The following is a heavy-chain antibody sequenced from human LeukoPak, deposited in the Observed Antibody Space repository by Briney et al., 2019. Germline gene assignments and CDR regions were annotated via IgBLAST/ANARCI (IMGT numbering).Heavy chain of an antibody. CDR2: IYYSGST. D-gene: IGHD3-22*01. CDR3: ARNYYDSSGYDASDI. CDR1: GGSISSSSYY. Sequence: SETLSLTCTVSGGSISSSSYYWGWIRQPPGKGLEWIGSIYYSGSTYYNPSLKSRVTISVDTSKNQFSLKLSSVTAADTAVYYCARNYYDSSGYDASDIWGQGTMVTVSS. J-gene: IGHJ3*02. V-gene: IGHV4-39*01.